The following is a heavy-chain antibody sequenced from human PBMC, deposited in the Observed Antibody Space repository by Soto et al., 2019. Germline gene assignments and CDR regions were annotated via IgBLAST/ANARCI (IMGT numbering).Heavy chain of an antibody. CDR3: ARAVLSYYYDSSGYKCLDP. J-gene: IGHJ5*02. Sequence: PSETLSLTCAVSGGSISSSNWCSWVRQPPGKGLEWIGEIYHSGSTNYNPSLKSRVTISVDKSKNQFSLKLSSVTAADAAVYYCARAVLSYYYDSSGYKCLDPWGQGTLVTVSS. V-gene: IGHV4-4*02. CDR1: GGSISSSNW. CDR2: IYHSGST. D-gene: IGHD3-22*01.